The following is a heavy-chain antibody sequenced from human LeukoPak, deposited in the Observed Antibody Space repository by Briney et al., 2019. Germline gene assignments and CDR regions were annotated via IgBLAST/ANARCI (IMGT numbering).Heavy chain of an antibody. J-gene: IGHJ3*02. Sequence: GGSLRLSCAAPGFTFSSYAMHWVRQAPGKGLEWVAVISYDGSNKYYADSVKGRFTISRDNSKNTLYLQMNSLRAEDTAVYYCARGLVYYDSSGYLGDAFDIWGQGTMVTVSS. CDR3: ARGLVYYDSSGYLGDAFDI. CDR1: GFTFSSYA. CDR2: ISYDGSNK. V-gene: IGHV3-30-3*01. D-gene: IGHD3-22*01.